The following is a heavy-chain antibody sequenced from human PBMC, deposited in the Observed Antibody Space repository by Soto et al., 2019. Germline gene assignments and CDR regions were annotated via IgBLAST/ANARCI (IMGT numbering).Heavy chain of an antibody. CDR2: IYYSGST. CDR3: ARELLRDGNPYNWFDP. V-gene: IGHV4-30-4*01. J-gene: IGHJ5*02. Sequence: PSETLSLTCTVSGGSISSGDYYWSWIRQPPGKGLEWIGYIYYSGSTYYNPSLKSRVTISVDTSKNQFSLKLSSVTAADTAVYYCARELLRDGNPYNWFDPWGQGTLVTVSS. CDR1: GGSISSGDYY. D-gene: IGHD2-15*01.